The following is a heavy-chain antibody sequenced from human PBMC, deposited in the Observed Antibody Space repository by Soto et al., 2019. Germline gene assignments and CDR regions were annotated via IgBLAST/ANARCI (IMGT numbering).Heavy chain of an antibody. J-gene: IGHJ4*02. CDR2: INHSGST. D-gene: IGHD2-15*01. V-gene: IGHV4-34*01. Sequence: SETLSLTCAVYGGSFSGYYWSWIRQPPGKGLEWIGEINHSGSTNYNPSLKSRVTISVDTSKNQFSLKLSSVTAADTAVYYCARGRPSIVVVVAATKYYFDYRGQGTLVTVSS. CDR3: ARGRPSIVVVVAATKYYFDY. CDR1: GGSFSGYY.